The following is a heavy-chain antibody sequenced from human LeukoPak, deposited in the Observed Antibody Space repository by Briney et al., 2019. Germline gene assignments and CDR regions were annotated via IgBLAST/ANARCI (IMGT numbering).Heavy chain of an antibody. D-gene: IGHD6-6*01. CDR2: ISSNGGST. V-gene: IGHV3-64*01. CDR3: ARPSSSSPNQFDY. CDR1: GFTFSSYA. Sequence: PGGSLRLSCAASGFTFSSYAMHWVRQAPGKGLEYVSAISSNGGSTYYANSVMGRFTISRDNSKNTLYLQMGSLRAEDMAVYYCARPSSSSPNQFDYWGQGTLVTVSS. J-gene: IGHJ4*02.